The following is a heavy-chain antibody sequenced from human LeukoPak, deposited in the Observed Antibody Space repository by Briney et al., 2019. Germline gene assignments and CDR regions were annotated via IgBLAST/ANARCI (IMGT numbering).Heavy chain of an antibody. J-gene: IGHJ4*02. CDR2: IYYSGST. CDR1: GGSISSYY. Sequence: KPSETLSLTCTVSGGSISSYYWSWFRQPPGKGLEWIGYIYYSGSTDYNPSLKSRVTISVDTSKNQFSLKLSSVTAADTAVYYCASHSGAYYFDYWGQGTLVNVSS. D-gene: IGHD2-15*01. V-gene: IGHV4-59*01. CDR3: ASHSGAYYFDY.